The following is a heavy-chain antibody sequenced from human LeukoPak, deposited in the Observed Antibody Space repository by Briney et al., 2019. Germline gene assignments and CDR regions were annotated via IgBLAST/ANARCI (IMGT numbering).Heavy chain of an antibody. Sequence: PGGSLRLSCAASGFTVSSNYMSWVRQAPGKGLEWVSVIYSGGSTYYADSVKGRFTISRDNSKNTLYLQMDSLRAEDTAVYYCAKPLYNSGWYGGGDYWGQGVLVTVSS. J-gene: IGHJ4*02. D-gene: IGHD6-19*01. CDR3: AKPLYNSGWYGGGDY. CDR2: IYSGGST. CDR1: GFTVSSNY. V-gene: IGHV3-53*01.